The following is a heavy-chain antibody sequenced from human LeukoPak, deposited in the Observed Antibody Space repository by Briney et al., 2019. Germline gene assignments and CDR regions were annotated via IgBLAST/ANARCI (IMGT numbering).Heavy chain of an antibody. CDR2: ISWNSGNI. CDR3: AKDSGYSYEGGGMDV. J-gene: IGHJ6*02. Sequence: SSGDYYWSWIRQPPGKGLEWVSGISWNSGNIAYADSVKGRFTISRDNAKNSLFLQMNSLRAEDTAFYYCAKDSGYSYEGGGMDVWGQGTTVTVSS. V-gene: IGHV3-9*01. CDR1: SSGDYY. D-gene: IGHD5-18*01.